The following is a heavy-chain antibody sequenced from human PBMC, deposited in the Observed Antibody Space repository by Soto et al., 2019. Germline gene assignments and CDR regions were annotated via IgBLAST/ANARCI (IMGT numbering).Heavy chain of an antibody. CDR2: ISGYNGNT. J-gene: IGHJ3*01. V-gene: IGHV1-18*01. CDR3: ARGLTRFGESTDPCDV. D-gene: IGHD3-10*01. CDR1: GYKFDNYG. Sequence: QVQLVQSGAEVKNPGASVTVSCKASGYKFDNYGISWVRQAPGQGLEWMGWISGYNGNTNSAENFHGRVTMTRDTSTRIAYMELKSLRSDDTAVYYCARGLTRFGESTDPCDVWGQGTMVTVSS.